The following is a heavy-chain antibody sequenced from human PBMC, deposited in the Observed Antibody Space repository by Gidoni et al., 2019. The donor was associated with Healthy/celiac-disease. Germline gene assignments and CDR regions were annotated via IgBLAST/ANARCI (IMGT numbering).Heavy chain of an antibody. CDR2: ISAYNGNT. CDR3: ARVGGFRITMVQAPFDY. D-gene: IGHD3-10*01. CDR1: GYTLTSYG. Sequence: QVQLVQSGAEVKKPGASVKVSCKASGYTLTSYGISWVRQATGQGLEWMGWISAYNGNTNYAQKLQGRVTMTTETSTSTAYMELRSLRSDDTAVYYCARVGGFRITMVQAPFDYWGQGTLVTVSS. V-gene: IGHV1-18*01. J-gene: IGHJ4*02.